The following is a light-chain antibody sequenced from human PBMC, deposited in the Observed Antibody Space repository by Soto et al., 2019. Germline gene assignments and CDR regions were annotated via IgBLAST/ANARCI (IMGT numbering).Light chain of an antibody. CDR2: RAS. J-gene: IGKJ1*01. Sequence: VMTQSPATLSVTPGERATLSCRASQSVTSNVAWYQQKPGQAPRLLIYRASARATGVPARFSGSGSGTEFTLTISSLQSEDFGIYYCQQYDYWWTFGQGTKVDIK. V-gene: IGKV3-15*01. CDR3: QQYDYWWT. CDR1: QSVTSN.